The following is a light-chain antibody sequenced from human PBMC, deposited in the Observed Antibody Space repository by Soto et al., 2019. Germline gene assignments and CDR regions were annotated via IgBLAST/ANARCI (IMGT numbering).Light chain of an antibody. CDR3: QHYNSYSEA. Sequence: EIEMTHSPSTLSGSVGDGVPITCRASQTISSWLAWYQQKPGKAPKIMIYKASTLKSGVPSRFSGSGSGTEFTLTISSLQPDDVATYYCQHYNSYSEALAQGTKVDI. J-gene: IGKJ1*01. V-gene: IGKV1-5*03. CDR1: QTISSW. CDR2: KAS.